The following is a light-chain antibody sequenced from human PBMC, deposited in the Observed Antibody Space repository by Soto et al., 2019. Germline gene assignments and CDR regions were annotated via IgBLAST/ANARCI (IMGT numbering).Light chain of an antibody. V-gene: IGKV3-15*01. CDR1: QSVGTN. J-gene: IGKJ2*01. Sequence: EIVVTQSPAPLSLSPGERATLSCRSSQSVGTNLACYLQNPGQAPRLLIFGASAGATGFPARFSGSGSGTEFTLPISSLQSEDFAVYFYQQYFNWPRYTFGQGTKIEIK. CDR2: GAS. CDR3: QQYFNWPRYT.